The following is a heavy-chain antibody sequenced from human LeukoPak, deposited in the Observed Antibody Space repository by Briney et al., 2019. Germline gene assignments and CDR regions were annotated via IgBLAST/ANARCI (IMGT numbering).Heavy chain of an antibody. Sequence: GGSLRLSCAASGFTFSSYAMSWVRQAPGKGLEWVSAISGSGGSTYYADSVKGRFTISRDNSKNTLYLQMNSLRAEDTAVYYCAKSVPAAIRANWFDPWGQGTLVTVPS. V-gene: IGHV3-23*01. CDR3: AKSVPAAIRANWFDP. CDR2: ISGSGGST. J-gene: IGHJ5*02. D-gene: IGHD2-2*02. CDR1: GFTFSSYA.